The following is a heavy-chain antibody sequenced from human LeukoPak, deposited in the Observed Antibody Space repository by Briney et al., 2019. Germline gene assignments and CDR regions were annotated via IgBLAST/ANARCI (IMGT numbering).Heavy chain of an antibody. CDR1: GYSISSGYY. CDR3: ARWRKYYYDSSGYYYVVPSRAFDI. J-gene: IGHJ3*02. D-gene: IGHD3-22*01. Sequence: SETLSLTCTVSGYSISSGYYWGWIRQPPGKGLEWIGSIYHSGSTYYNPSLKSRVTISVDTSKNQFSLKLSSVTAADTAVYYCARWRKYYYDSSGYYYVVPSRAFDIWGQGTMVTVSS. V-gene: IGHV4-38-2*02. CDR2: IYHSGST.